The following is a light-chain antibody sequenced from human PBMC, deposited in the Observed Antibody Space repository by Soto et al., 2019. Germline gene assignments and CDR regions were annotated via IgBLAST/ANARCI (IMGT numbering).Light chain of an antibody. V-gene: IGKV1-39*01. CDR3: QQSYGIPLT. CDR2: GAS. CDR1: QRISSY. J-gene: IGKJ4*01. Sequence: DIQMTQSPSSLSASVGDRVTITCRASQRISSYLNWYQQKPGKAPKLLIYGASSLQSGVPPRFSGSGSGTDFTLTISSLQPEDFATYYCQQSYGIPLTFGGGTKVEIK.